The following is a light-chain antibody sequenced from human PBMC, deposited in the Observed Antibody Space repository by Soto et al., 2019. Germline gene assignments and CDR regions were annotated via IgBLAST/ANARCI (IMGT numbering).Light chain of an antibody. CDR2: DAS. V-gene: IGKV1-33*01. J-gene: IGKJ5*01. CDR1: QDINNY. Sequence: DIQMTQSPSSLSASVGDRVTITCQASQDINNYLNWYQQKPGKAPKLLIYDASNLETGVPSRFSGSGSGTHFTFTITSLQPEDIATYYCQQYDTLRGTFGQGTRLDIK. CDR3: QQYDTLRGT.